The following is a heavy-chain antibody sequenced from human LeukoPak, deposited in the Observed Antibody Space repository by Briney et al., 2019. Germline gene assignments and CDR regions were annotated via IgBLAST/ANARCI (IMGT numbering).Heavy chain of an antibody. CDR1: GFTFSSYW. J-gene: IGHJ4*02. V-gene: IGHV3-23*01. CDR2: ISGSGGST. Sequence: GGSLRLSCAASGFTFSSYWMHWVRQAPGKGLEWVSAISGSGGSTYYADSVKGRFTISRDNSKNTLYLQMNSLRAEDTAVYYCAKVGLLTMYFDYWGQGTLVTVSS. CDR3: AKVGLLTMYFDY.